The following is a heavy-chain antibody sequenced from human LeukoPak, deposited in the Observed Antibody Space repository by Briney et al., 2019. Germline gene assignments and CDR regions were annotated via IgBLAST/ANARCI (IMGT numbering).Heavy chain of an antibody. V-gene: IGHV3-7*01. Sequence: PGGSLRLSCAASGFTFSSYWMSWVRQAPGKGLEWVANIKQDGSEKYYVDSVKGRFTISRDNAKNSLYLQMNSLRAEDTAVYYCARDEATLSSWPYYYGSGSYFSDLFDYWGQGTLVTVSS. CDR3: ARDEATLSSWPYYYGSGSYFSDLFDY. J-gene: IGHJ4*02. CDR1: GFTFSSYW. CDR2: IKQDGSEK. D-gene: IGHD3-10*01.